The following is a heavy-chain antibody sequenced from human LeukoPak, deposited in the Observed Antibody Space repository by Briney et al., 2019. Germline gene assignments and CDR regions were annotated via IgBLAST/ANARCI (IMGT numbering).Heavy chain of an antibody. J-gene: IGHJ4*02. V-gene: IGHV4-34*01. CDR3: ARGRYYDSSAPGAYFDY. CDR1: GGSFSGYY. Sequence: PSETLSLTCAVYGGSFSGYYWSWIRQPPGKGLEWIGEINHSGSTNHNPSLKSRVTISVDTSKNQFSLKLSSVTAADTAVYYCARGRYYDSSAPGAYFDYWGQGTLVTVSS. CDR2: INHSGST. D-gene: IGHD3-22*01.